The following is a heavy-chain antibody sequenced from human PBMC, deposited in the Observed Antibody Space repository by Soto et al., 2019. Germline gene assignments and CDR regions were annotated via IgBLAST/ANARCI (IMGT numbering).Heavy chain of an antibody. CDR2: INHSGST. CDR1: GGSFSGYY. D-gene: IGHD3-22*01. CDR3: ATRTPYYYDSSGYEL. Sequence: PSETLSLTCAVXGGSFSGYYWSWIRQPPGKGLEWIGEINHSGSTNYNPSLKSRVTISVDTSKNQFSLKLSSVTAADTAVYYCATRTPYYYDSSGYELWGQGTLVTVSS. J-gene: IGHJ4*02. V-gene: IGHV4-34*01.